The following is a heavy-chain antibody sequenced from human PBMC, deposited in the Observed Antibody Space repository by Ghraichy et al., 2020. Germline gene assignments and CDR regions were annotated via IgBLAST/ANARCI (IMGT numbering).Heavy chain of an antibody. J-gene: IGHJ4*02. CDR1: GYMFTGYY. V-gene: IGHV1-2*02. Sequence: ASVKVSCKASGYMFTGYYIHWVRQAPGQGLQWMGWLNPNSGATNYAQRFQGRVTMTRDTSISTAYMELIRLSSDDTAVYYSARGDAGTVTTGVYWGQGTLVTVSA. D-gene: IGHD4-17*01. CDR2: LNPNSGAT. CDR3: ARGDAGTVTTGVY.